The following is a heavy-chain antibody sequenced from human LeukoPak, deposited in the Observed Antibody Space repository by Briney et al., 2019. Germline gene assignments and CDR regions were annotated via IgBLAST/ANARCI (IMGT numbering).Heavy chain of an antibody. V-gene: IGHV3-23*01. D-gene: IGHD6-13*01. CDR2: ISGSGGST. CDR3: AKFIAAPFYFDY. CDR1: GFTFSSYA. Sequence: QAGGSLRLSCAASGFTFSSYAMSWVRQAPGKGLEWVSAISGSGGSTYYADSVKGRFTISRDNAKNSLYLQMNSLRAEDTAVYYCAKFIAAPFYFDYWGQGTLVTVSS. J-gene: IGHJ4*02.